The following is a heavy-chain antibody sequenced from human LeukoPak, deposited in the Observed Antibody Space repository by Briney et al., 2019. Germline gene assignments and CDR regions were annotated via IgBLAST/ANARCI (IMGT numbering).Heavy chain of an antibody. V-gene: IGHV1-18*01. CDR2: IGAYKGNT. CDR3: ARDCGSTSCHLVY. Sequence: ASVKVSCKASGYTFSSYGISWVRQAPGQGLGWMGWIGAYKGNTNYAQKFQGRVTMTTDTSTSTAYMELRNLRSDDSATYYCARDCGSTSCHLVYGGQGTLVTVSS. CDR1: GYTFSSYG. D-gene: IGHD2-2*01. J-gene: IGHJ4*02.